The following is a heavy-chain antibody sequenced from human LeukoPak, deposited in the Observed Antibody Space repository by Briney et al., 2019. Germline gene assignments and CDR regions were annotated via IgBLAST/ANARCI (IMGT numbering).Heavy chain of an antibody. D-gene: IGHD2-2*01. CDR3: AKDACSTTNCYGGFDP. V-gene: IGHV3-23*01. J-gene: IGHJ5*02. CDR2: VSGSGGST. CDR1: GFTFSSYA. Sequence: GGSLRLSCVASGFTFSSYAMSWVRQAPGMGLEWVSAVSGSGGSTYYADSVKGRFTISRDNSQNTLFLQMNSLRAEDTALYYCAKDACSTTNCYGGFDPWGQGTLITVSS.